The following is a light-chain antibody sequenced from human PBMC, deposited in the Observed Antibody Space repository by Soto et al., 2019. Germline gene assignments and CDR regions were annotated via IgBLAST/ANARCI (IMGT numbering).Light chain of an antibody. V-gene: IGLV2-23*02. Sequence: QSVLTQPASVSGSPGKPITISCTGKSSDVGSYNLVSWYQQHPGKAPKLMISEVTKRPSGVSNRFSGSKSGNTASLTISGLQAEDEADYFCCSYAGTSTPYVFGTGTKVTVL. CDR3: CSYAGTSTPYV. J-gene: IGLJ1*01. CDR2: EVT. CDR1: SSDVGSYNL.